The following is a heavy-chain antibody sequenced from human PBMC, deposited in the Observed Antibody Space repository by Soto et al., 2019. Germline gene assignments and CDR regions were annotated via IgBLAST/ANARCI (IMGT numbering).Heavy chain of an antibody. V-gene: IGHV3-15*01. CDR3: AADTPGFGQGEFEY. CDR1: GFTFITAW. CDR2: VKSGGTT. J-gene: IGHJ4*02. Sequence: RLSCAASGFTFITAWMNWVRQAPGKGLEWVGHVKSGGTTDYAAPVQGRFIISRDDSKNTVYLQMSSLKTEDTAVYYCAADTPGFGQGEFEYWGQGALVTVSS. D-gene: IGHD3-3*01.